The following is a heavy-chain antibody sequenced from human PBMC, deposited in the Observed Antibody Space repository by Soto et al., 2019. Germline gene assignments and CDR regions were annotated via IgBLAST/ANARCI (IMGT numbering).Heavy chain of an antibody. J-gene: IGHJ4*02. CDR2: IWYDGSNK. D-gene: IGHD3-22*01. CDR1: GFTFSSYG. Sequence: PGGSLRLSCAASGFTFSSYGMHWVRQAPGKGLEWVAVIWYDGSNKYYADSVKGRFTISRDNSKNTLYLQMNSLRAEDTAVYYCARDNSSGYYDFDYWGQGTLVTSPQ. V-gene: IGHV3-33*01. CDR3: ARDNSSGYYDFDY.